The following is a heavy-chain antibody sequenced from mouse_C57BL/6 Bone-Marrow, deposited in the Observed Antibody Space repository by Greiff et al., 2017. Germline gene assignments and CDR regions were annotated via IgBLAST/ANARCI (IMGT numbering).Heavy chain of an antibody. J-gene: IGHJ3*01. CDR3: AERGTGFAY. V-gene: IGHV3-6*01. CDR2: ISYDGSN. CDR1: GYSITSGYY. D-gene: IGHD3-3*01. Sequence: EVKLQESGPGLVKPSQSLSLTCSVTGYSITSGYYWNWIRQFPGNKLEWMGYISYDGSNNYNPSLKNRISITRDTSKNQFFLKLNSVTTEDTATYYCAERGTGFAYWGQGTLVTVSA.